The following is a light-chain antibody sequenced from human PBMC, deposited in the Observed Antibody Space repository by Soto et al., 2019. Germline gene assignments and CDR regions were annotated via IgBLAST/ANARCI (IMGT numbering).Light chain of an antibody. J-gene: IGLJ1*01. Sequence: QSLLTQPPSASGSPGQSVTISCTGTSSDVGDYKYVAWYQQYPGKAPKLMIYEVNKRPSGVPDRFSGSKSGNTASLTVSGLQAEDEADYYCSSYAGSNSYVFGTGTKVTVL. CDR1: SSDVGDYKY. CDR3: SSYAGSNSYV. V-gene: IGLV2-8*01. CDR2: EVN.